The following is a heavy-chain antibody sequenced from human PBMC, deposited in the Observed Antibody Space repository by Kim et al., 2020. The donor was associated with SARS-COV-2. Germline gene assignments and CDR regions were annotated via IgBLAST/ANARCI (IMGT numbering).Heavy chain of an antibody. CDR2: IYYSGST. D-gene: IGHD3-22*01. V-gene: IGHV4-61*01. CDR1: GGSVSSGSYY. J-gene: IGHJ4*02. Sequence: SETLSLTCTVSGGSVSSGSYYWSWIRQPPGKGLEWIGYIYYSGSTNYNPSLKSRVTISVDTSKNQFSLKLSSVTAADTAVYYCARGTTYYYDSSGYYYVDYWGQGTLVTVSS. CDR3: ARGTTYYYDSSGYYYVDY.